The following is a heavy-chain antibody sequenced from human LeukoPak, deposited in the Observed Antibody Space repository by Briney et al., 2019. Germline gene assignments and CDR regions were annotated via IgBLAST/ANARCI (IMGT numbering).Heavy chain of an antibody. CDR2: IKEDGSET. CDR1: GFSFNSDW. CDR3: EAYGSV. Sequence: GGSLRLSCAASGFSFNSDWMTWVRQAPGKGLEWVANIKEDGSETYYVDSVKGRFTISRDNDKNTLYLQMNSLRAEDTAVYYCEAYGSVWGQGTLVIVSS. D-gene: IGHD3-10*01. V-gene: IGHV3-7*03. J-gene: IGHJ4*02.